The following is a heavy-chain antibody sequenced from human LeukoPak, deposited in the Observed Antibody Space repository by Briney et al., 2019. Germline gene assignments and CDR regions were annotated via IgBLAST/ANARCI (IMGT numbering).Heavy chain of an antibody. CDR3: ARVAVAGTYYYYYYMDV. V-gene: IGHV3-21*01. CDR1: GFTFSGYS. Sequence: PGGSLRLSCAVSGFTFSGYSMNWVRQAPGKGLEWVSSICTSSSYIYYADSVKGRFTISRDNAKNSLYLQMNSLRAEDTAVYYCARVAVAGTYYYYYYMDVWGKGTTVTVSS. CDR2: ICTSSSYI. D-gene: IGHD6-19*01. J-gene: IGHJ6*03.